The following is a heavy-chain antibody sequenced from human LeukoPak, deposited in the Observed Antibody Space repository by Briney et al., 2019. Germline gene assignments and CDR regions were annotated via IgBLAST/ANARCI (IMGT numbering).Heavy chain of an antibody. J-gene: IGHJ5*02. CDR1: GGSIISSSFW. Sequence: SETLSLTCTVSGGSIISSSFWWGWIRQPPGKGLEWIGSIYYSGVSYYNPSLKSRVTISVDTSENQFSLKLSSVTAADTAVYYCARVVRDYDRWFDPWGQGTLVTVSS. CDR3: ARVVRDYDRWFDP. V-gene: IGHV4-39*07. CDR2: IYYSGVS. D-gene: IGHD3-22*01.